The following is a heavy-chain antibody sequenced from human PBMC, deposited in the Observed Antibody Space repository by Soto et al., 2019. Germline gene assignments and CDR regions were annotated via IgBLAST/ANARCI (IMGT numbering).Heavy chain of an antibody. CDR3: ARDFFDSSDYTTNWFDP. Sequence: PSETLSLTCTVSGGSVSSGSYYWSWIRQPPGKGLEWIGYIYYSGSTNYNPSLKSRVTISVDTSKNQFSLKLSSVTAADTAVYYCARDFFDSSDYTTNWFDPWGQGTLVTVSS. CDR2: IYYSGST. J-gene: IGHJ5*02. D-gene: IGHD3-22*01. CDR1: GGSVSSGSYY. V-gene: IGHV4-61*01.